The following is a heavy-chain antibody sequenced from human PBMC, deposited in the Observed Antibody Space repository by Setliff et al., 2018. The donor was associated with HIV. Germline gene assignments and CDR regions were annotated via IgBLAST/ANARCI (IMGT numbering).Heavy chain of an antibody. D-gene: IGHD4-17*01. CDR2: TYHSGTA. J-gene: IGHJ4*02. CDR3: TRHAPGSDYGDAYYFDY. CDR1: GYSISSGYY. V-gene: IGHV4-38-2*01. Sequence: SETLSLTCAVSGYSISSGYYWGWIRQPPGKGLEWIGSTYHSGTAFHNPSLKSRVTISVDTSKKRFSLKLSSVTAADTAVYYCTRHAPGSDYGDAYYFDYWGQGRLVTVSS.